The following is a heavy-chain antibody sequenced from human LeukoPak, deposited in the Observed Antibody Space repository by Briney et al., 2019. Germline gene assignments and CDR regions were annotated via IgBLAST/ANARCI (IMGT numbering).Heavy chain of an antibody. V-gene: IGHV3-7*01. D-gene: IGHD2-2*01. CDR2: TNRDGSEK. CDR3: ARDSASCRGCAFDI. CDR1: GFTFSSYA. Sequence: GGSRRLSCAASGFTFSSYAMSWVRQAPGKGLEWVANTNRDGSEKYYVDSVKGRVTISRDNAMNFLYLQLNSLRVDDTAVYYCARDSASCRGCAFDIWGQGTVVTVSS. J-gene: IGHJ3*02.